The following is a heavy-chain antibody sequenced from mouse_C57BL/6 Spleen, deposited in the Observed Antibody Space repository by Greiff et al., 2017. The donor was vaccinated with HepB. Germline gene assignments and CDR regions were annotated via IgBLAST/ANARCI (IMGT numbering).Heavy chain of an antibody. V-gene: IGHV14-1*01. J-gene: IGHJ3*01. CDR3: TSGYSNFPFAY. CDR1: GFNIKDYY. Sequence: EVQLQQSGAELVRPGASVKLSCTASGFNIKDYYMHWVKQRPEQGLEWIGRLDPEDGDTEYDPKFQGNATMTADTSSHPSYLQLSSLTSEDPAVYYLTSGYSNFPFAYWGQGTLVTVSA. CDR2: LDPEDGDT. D-gene: IGHD2-5*01.